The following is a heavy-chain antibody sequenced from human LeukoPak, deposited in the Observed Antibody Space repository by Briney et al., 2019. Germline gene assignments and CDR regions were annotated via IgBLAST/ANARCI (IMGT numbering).Heavy chain of an antibody. D-gene: IGHD1-14*01. CDR3: ARDRDRAEFYFDY. J-gene: IGHJ4*02. Sequence: GGSLRLSCAASGFTFSSYSMNWVRQAPGKGLEWVAIIWYDGYNKYYADSVRGRFTISRDNSKNTLYLQMNNLRAEDTAVYYCARDRDRAEFYFDYWGQGTLVTVSS. CDR1: GFTFSSYS. CDR2: IWYDGYNK. V-gene: IGHV3-33*08.